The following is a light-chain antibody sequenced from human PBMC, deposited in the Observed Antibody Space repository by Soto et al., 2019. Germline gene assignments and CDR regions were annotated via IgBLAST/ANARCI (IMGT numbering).Light chain of an antibody. Sequence: QSGLTQPASVSGSPGQSITISCTGTSSDVGGYSRVSWYQHHPGKAPKLMIYEVSDRPSGVSNRFSGSKSGNTASLTISGLQAEDEADYYCNSYTSSNTRVFGTGTKVTGL. CDR1: SSDVGGYSR. CDR3: NSYTSSNTRV. V-gene: IGLV2-14*01. J-gene: IGLJ1*01. CDR2: EVS.